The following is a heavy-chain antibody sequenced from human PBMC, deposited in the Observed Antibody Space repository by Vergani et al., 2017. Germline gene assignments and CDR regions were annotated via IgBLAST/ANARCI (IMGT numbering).Heavy chain of an antibody. J-gene: IGHJ4*02. Sequence: QVLLVQSGAEVKKPGASVRVSCKTSGYTFTNYYIHWVRQAPGQGLEWMGIINPSGGSTTYAQQFLGRLTMTRDTSTSTVYMDLSNVRSEDTAVYYCARPHGDILPPDPRRLVYWGQGTLVTDSS. CDR2: INPSGGST. CDR3: ARPHGDILPPDPRRLVY. V-gene: IGHV1-46*01. CDR1: GYTFTNYY. D-gene: IGHD1-14*01.